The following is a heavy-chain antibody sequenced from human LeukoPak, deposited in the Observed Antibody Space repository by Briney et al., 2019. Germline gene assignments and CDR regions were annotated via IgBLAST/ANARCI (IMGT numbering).Heavy chain of an antibody. CDR1: GGSVSSGSYY. Sequence: PXETLSLTCTVSGGSVSSGSYYWSWIRQPPGRGLEWIGYIYYSGSTNYNPSLKSRVTISVDTSKNQFSLKLSSVTAADTAVYYCARDPVDSYGPPSGMDVWGQGTTVTVSS. J-gene: IGHJ6*02. D-gene: IGHD5-18*01. CDR3: ARDPVDSYGPPSGMDV. CDR2: IYYSGST. V-gene: IGHV4-61*01.